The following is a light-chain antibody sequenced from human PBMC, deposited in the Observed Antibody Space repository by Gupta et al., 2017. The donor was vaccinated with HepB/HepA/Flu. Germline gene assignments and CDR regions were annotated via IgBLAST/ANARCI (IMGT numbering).Light chain of an antibody. J-gene: IGKJ2*02. CDR3: QQKGNLPGT. V-gene: IGKV1-33*01. Sequence: DIQMTQSPSSLSASVGDRVTITCQASQDISKCLNWYQQKPGKAPKLLIYDASRVEGGVPSRFSGSGSGTYFIFSITSRQPEDVATYYCQQKGNLPGTFGQGTKVEIK. CDR2: DAS. CDR1: QDISKC.